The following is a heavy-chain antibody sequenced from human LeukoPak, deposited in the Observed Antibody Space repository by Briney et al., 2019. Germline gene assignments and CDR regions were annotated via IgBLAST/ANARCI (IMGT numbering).Heavy chain of an antibody. CDR2: IIPIFGTT. CDR1: GGTFSSYV. V-gene: IGHV1-69*05. J-gene: IGHJ4*02. CDR3: ARVLDLTRFYFNY. Sequence: SVKVSCKASGGTFSSYVISWVRQAPGQGLEWMGRIIPIFGTTNYAQKFQGRVTITTDESTSTAYMELSSLRSEDTAVYYCARVLDLTRFYFNYWGQGTLVTVSS. D-gene: IGHD2-15*01.